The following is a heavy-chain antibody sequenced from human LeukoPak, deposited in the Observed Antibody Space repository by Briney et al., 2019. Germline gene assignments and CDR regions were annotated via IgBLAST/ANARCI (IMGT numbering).Heavy chain of an antibody. D-gene: IGHD3-10*01. CDR3: AMNFASGSYGPFDY. Sequence: GESLKISCKGSGYSFTNYWIGWVRQMPGKGLEWLGIIYPGDSDTRYSPSFQGQVTISADKSITTAYLQWSSLKASDTAMYYCAMNFASGSYGPFDYWGQGTLVTVPS. CDR2: IYPGDSDT. V-gene: IGHV5-51*01. J-gene: IGHJ4*02. CDR1: GYSFTNYW.